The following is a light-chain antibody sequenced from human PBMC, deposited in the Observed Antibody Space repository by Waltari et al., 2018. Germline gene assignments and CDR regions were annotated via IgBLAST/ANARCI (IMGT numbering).Light chain of an antibody. V-gene: IGKV3-20*01. CDR2: GTS. CDR3: QHYVSLPVT. Sequence: ILLTQSPGTLSLSQGEGAPLSCRASQSVGRSLAWYQQKPGQPPRLLIFGTSNRATGIPDRFSGGGSGTDFSLTITRLEPEDFAVYYCQHYVSLPVTFGQGTKVEIK. J-gene: IGKJ1*01. CDR1: QSVGRS.